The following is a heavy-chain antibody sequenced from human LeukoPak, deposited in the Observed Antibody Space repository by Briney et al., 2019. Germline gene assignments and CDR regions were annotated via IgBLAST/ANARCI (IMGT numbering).Heavy chain of an antibody. CDR1: GGSISSYY. CDR3: ARGIAAAGTPDNFDY. D-gene: IGHD6-13*01. V-gene: IGHV4-59*01. Sequence: SETLSLTCTVSGGSISSYYWSWIRQPPGKGLEWIGYIYYSGSTNYNPSLKGRVTISVDTSKNQFSLKLSSVTAADTAVYYCARGIAAAGTPDNFDYWGQGTLVTVSS. CDR2: IYYSGST. J-gene: IGHJ4*02.